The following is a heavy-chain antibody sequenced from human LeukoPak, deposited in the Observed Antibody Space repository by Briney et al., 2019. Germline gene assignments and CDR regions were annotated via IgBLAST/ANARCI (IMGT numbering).Heavy chain of an antibody. CDR2: ISSSGSTI. CDR1: GFTFSDYY. Sequence: GGSLRPSYAASGFTFSDYYMSWIRQAPGKGLEWVSYISSSGSTIYYADSVKGRFTISRDNAKNSLYLQMNSLRAEDTAVYYCARGAVYYDISTGSSIPPGGGDYWGQGTLVTVSS. J-gene: IGHJ4*02. D-gene: IGHD3-9*01. CDR3: ARGAVYYDISTGSSIPPGGGDY. V-gene: IGHV3-11*01.